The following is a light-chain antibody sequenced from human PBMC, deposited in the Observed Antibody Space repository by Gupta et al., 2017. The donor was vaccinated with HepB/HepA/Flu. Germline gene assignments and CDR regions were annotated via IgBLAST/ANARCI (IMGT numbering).Light chain of an antibody. CDR3: CSYAGSGTYV. Sequence: QSALTQPASVSGSPGQSITISCTGTNSDVGFYDLVSWFQQHPGKAPKFLIFEVTMRPSGVSPRFSGSRSGNTASLTISGLQAEDEADYYCCSYAGSGTYVFGSGTRVTVL. CDR2: EVT. V-gene: IGLV2-23*02. CDR1: NSDVGFYDL. J-gene: IGLJ1*01.